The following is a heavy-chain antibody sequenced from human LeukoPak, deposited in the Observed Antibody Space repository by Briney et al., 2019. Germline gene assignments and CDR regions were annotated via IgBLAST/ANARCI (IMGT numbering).Heavy chain of an antibody. Sequence: GGSLRLSCAASGFTFSSYAMSWVRQAPGKGLEWVSAISGSGGSTYYADSVKGRFTISRDNSKNTLYLQMNSLRAEDTAVYYCARGLYDFWSGHAFDYWGQGTLVTVSS. CDR1: GFTFSSYA. D-gene: IGHD3-3*01. V-gene: IGHV3-23*01. CDR2: ISGSGGST. J-gene: IGHJ4*02. CDR3: ARGLYDFWSGHAFDY.